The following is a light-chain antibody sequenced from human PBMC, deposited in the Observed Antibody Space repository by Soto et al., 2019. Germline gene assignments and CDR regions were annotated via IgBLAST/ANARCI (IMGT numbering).Light chain of an antibody. CDR2: DNY. Sequence: QSVLAQPPSISAAPGQKVTISCSGSSSNIGGNYVSWYQHVTRTAPKLIIYDNYKRASGSPDRFSASKSGTSATLGITGLQTGDEADYYCGTWDSSLDTVVFGGGTKVTVL. J-gene: IGLJ2*01. CDR3: GTWDSSLDTVV. CDR1: SSNIGGNY. V-gene: IGLV1-51*01.